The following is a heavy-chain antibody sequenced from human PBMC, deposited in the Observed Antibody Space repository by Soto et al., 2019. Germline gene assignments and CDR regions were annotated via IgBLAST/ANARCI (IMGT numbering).Heavy chain of an antibody. Sequence: QVQLQESGPGLVKPSGTLSLTCAVSGGSISSSNWWCWVRQPPGKGLEWIGEIYHSGSANYTPSLKGRVTISVDKSKSQFSLKLSSVTAADTAVYYCARATGMAPFDYWGQGTLVTVSS. CDR1: GGSISSSNW. J-gene: IGHJ4*02. CDR3: ARATGMAPFDY. V-gene: IGHV4-4*02. D-gene: IGHD5-18*01. CDR2: IYHSGSA.